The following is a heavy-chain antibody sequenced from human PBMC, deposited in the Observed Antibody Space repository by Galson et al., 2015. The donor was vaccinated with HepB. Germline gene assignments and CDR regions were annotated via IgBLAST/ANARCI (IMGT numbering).Heavy chain of an antibody. CDR2: IIPSFHRT. CDR1: GGTFSNFA. D-gene: IGHD2-21*01. V-gene: IGHV1-69*13. J-gene: IGHJ3*02. CDR3: ARALFKLGGDFHAFDI. Sequence: SVKVSCKASGGTFSNFAISWVRQAPGQGLEWMGGIIPSFHRTYYAPKFQGRVTITATESTATAYMELSSLRSDDTGVYYCARALFKLGGDFHAFDIWGQGTMVTVSS.